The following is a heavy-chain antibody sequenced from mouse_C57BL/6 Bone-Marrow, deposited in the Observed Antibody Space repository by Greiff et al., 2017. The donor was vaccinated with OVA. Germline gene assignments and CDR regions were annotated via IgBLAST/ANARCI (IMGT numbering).Heavy chain of an antibody. CDR2: ISGGGGNT. D-gene: IGHD2-4*01. CDR3: ARPVYYDYDRVFAY. Sequence: DVMLVESGGGLVKPGGSLKLSCAASGFTFSSYTMSWVRQTPEKRLEWVATISGGGGNTYYPDSVKGRFTISRDNAKNTLYLQMSNLRSEKTAVYYCARPVYYDYDRVFAYWGQGTLVTVSA. V-gene: IGHV5-9*01. J-gene: IGHJ3*01. CDR1: GFTFSSYT.